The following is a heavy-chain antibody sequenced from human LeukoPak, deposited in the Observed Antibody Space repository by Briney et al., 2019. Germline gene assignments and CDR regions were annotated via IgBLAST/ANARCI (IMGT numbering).Heavy chain of an antibody. J-gene: IGHJ4*02. D-gene: IGHD2-2*01. Sequence: GGSLRLSCAASGFTFSSHGMHWVRQAPGKGLEWVAVISNVGNYKYYTDSVKGRFTISRDNSENTVYLQMNSLRAEDTAVYYCEKEARDYAGFDYWGQGTLVTVSS. V-gene: IGHV3-30*18. CDR2: ISNVGNYK. CDR1: GFTFSSHG. CDR3: EKEARDYAGFDY.